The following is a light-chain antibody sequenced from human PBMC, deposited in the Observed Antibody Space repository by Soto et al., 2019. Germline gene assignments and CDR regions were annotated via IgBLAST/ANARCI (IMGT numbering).Light chain of an antibody. J-gene: IGLJ1*01. CDR3: CSYTSSATYV. CDR1: SSDVGSYDY. V-gene: IGLV2-11*01. Sequence: QSALIQPPSVSGSPGQSVTISCTGTSSDVGSYDYVSWYQQHPGTVPKPMIYNVTTQPSGVPDRFSGSRSGNSASMTISGLQAEDEADYSCCSYTSSATYVFEPGTKVTVL. CDR2: NVT.